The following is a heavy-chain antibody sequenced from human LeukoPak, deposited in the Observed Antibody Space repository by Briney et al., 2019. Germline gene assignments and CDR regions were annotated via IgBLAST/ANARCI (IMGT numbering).Heavy chain of an antibody. CDR3: ARDYSGSYSFDY. V-gene: IGHV1-69*13. CDR1: GGTFSSYA. CDR2: IIPIFGTA. J-gene: IGHJ4*02. D-gene: IGHD1-26*01. Sequence: VASVKVSCKASGGTFSSYAISWVRQAPGQGLEWMGGIIPIFGTANYAQKFQGRVTITADESTSTAYMELSSLRSEDTAVYYCARDYSGSYSFDYWGQGTLVTVSS.